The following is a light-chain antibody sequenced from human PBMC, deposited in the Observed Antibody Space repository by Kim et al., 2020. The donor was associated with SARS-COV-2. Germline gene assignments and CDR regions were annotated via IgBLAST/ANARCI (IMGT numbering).Light chain of an antibody. V-gene: IGKV1-39*01. CDR1: RRISNY. CDR2: TAT. CDR3: QQSYTSPTT. Sequence: AYIGDSVTLSCRASRRISNYVDWYQHKPGKAPNLLIHTATRLQSGVPSRFSGSGSGTDFALTISSLQPEDFATYYCQQSYTSPTTFGQGTRLEIK. J-gene: IGKJ5*01.